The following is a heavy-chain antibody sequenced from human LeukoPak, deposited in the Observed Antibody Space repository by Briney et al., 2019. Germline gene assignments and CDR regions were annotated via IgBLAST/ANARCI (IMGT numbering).Heavy chain of an antibody. CDR3: ARVYSCSLFCYYGMDV. CDR1: GGSISSYY. Sequence: SETLSLTCTVSGGSISSYYWSWIRQPPGKGLEWIGYIYYSGSTNYNPSLKSRVTISVDTSKNQFSLKLSSVTAADTAVYYCARVYSCSLFCYYGMDVWGQGTTVTVSS. CDR2: IYYSGST. J-gene: IGHJ6*02. V-gene: IGHV4-59*08. D-gene: IGHD2-2*01.